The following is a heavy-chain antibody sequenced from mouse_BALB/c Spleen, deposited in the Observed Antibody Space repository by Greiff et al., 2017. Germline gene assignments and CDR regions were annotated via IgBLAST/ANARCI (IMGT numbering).Heavy chain of an antibody. V-gene: IGHV14-3*02. J-gene: IGHJ2*01. CDR3: ASGGGGYFDY. CDR2: IDPANGNT. CDR1: GFNIKDTY. Sequence: EVKLQESGAELVKPGASVKLSCTASGFNIKDTYMHWVKQRPEQGLEWIGRIDPANGNTKYDPKFQGKATITADTSSNTAYLQLSSLTSEDTAVYYCASGGGGYFDYWGQGTTLTVSS.